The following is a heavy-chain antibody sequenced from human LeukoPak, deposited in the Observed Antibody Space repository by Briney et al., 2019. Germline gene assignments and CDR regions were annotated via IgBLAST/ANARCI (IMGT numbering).Heavy chain of an antibody. CDR1: GFIFSTST. CDR2: ISSSSDYI. J-gene: IGHJ5*02. V-gene: IGHV3-21*01. CDR3: VRIPNSANFPNWFDP. D-gene: IGHD4/OR15-4a*01. Sequence: TGGSLRLSCAASGFIFSTSTMNWVRQAPGKGLEWVSSISSSSDYIYYADSVKGRFTISRDHAKNSLYLQMNSLRAEDTALYYCVRIPNSANFPNWFDPWGQGTLVTVSS.